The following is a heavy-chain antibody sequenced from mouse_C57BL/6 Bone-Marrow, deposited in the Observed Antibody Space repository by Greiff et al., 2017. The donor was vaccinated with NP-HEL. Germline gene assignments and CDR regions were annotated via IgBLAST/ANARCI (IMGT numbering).Heavy chain of an antibody. J-gene: IGHJ2*01. CDR3: ARKEIDGYCYFDY. CDR2: IYPRDGST. V-gene: IGHV1-78*01. D-gene: IGHD2-3*01. CDR1: GYTFTDHT. Sequence: VQLQESDAELVKPGASVKISCKVSGYTFTDHTIHWMKQRPEQGLEWIGYIYPRDGSTKYNEKFKGKATLTADKSSSTAYMQLNSLTSEDSAVYFCARKEIDGYCYFDYWGQGTTLTVSS.